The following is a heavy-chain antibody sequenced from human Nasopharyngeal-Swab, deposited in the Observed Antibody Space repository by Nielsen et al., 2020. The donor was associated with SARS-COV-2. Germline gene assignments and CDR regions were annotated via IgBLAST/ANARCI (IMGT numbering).Heavy chain of an antibody. CDR2: INTNTGNP. D-gene: IGHD6-13*01. CDR1: GYTFTSYA. J-gene: IGHJ6*02. CDR3: ARDRGGVAAAGPPWDYYGMDV. V-gene: IGHV7-4-1*02. Sequence: ASVKVSCKASGYTFTSYAMNWVRQAPGQGLEWMGWINTNTGNPTYAQGFTGRFVFSLDTSVSTAYLQISGLKAEDTAVYYCARDRGGVAAAGPPWDYYGMDVWGQGTTDTVSS.